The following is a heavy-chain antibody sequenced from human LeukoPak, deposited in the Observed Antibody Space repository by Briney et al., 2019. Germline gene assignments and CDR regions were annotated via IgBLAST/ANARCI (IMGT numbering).Heavy chain of an antibody. J-gene: IGHJ4*02. CDR2: IYTSGST. V-gene: IGHV4-61*02. CDR3: ARDEDYGVFDY. Sequence: SETLSLTCTVSGGSISSGSYYWSWIRQPAGKGLEWIGRIYTSGSTNYNPSLKSRVTISVDTSKNQFSLKLSSVTAADAAVYYCARDEDYGVFDYWGQGTLVTVSS. D-gene: IGHD4/OR15-4a*01. CDR1: GGSISSGSYY.